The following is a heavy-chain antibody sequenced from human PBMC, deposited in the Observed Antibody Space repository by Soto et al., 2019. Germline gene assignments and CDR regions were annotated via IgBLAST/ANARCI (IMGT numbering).Heavy chain of an antibody. CDR1: GFTFSSYT. D-gene: IGHD3-9*01. V-gene: IGHV3-21*06. Sequence: EVQLVESGGGLVNSGGSLRLSCAASGFTFSSYTMNWVRQAPGKGLEWVAFITSGSDYIYYADSVKGRFTISRDDANNSLFLQMCSLRAEDTAVYYCTREHVVTIFRRGQRGSFDNWSQGTLVTVSS. J-gene: IGHJ4*02. CDR3: TREHVVTIFRRGQRGSFDN. CDR2: ITSGSDYI.